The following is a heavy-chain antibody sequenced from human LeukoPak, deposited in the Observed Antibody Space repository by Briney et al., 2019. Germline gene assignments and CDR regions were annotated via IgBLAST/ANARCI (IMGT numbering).Heavy chain of an antibody. J-gene: IGHJ3*02. V-gene: IGHV1-69*04. D-gene: IGHD3-10*01. Sequence: SVKVSCKASGGTFSSYAISWVRQAPGQGLEWMGRIIPILGIANYAQKFQGRVTITTDESTSTAYMELSSLRYEDTAVYYCAREGYGSGPPPNACDIWGQGTMVTVSS. CDR2: IIPILGIA. CDR1: GGTFSSYA. CDR3: AREGYGSGPPPNACDI.